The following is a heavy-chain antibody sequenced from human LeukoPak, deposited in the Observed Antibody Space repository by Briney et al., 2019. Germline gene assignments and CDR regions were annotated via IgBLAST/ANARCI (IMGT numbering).Heavy chain of an antibody. D-gene: IGHD2-15*01. V-gene: IGHV1-2*02. J-gene: IGHJ6*03. CDR2: INPNSGGT. CDR1: GYTFTGYY. Sequence: GASVKVSCKASGYTFTGYYMHWVRQAPGQGLEWMGWINPNSGGTNYAQKFQGRVTMTRDTSISTAYMELSRLRSDDTAVYYCARDGVAPTSQAYYYYYMDVWGKGTTVTVSS. CDR3: ARDGVAPTSQAYYYYYMDV.